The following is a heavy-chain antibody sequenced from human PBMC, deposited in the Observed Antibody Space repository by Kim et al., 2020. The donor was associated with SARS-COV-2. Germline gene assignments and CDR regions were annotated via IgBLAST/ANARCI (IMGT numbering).Heavy chain of an antibody. J-gene: IGHJ6*02. CDR1: GGSISSSSYY. CDR3: ACLRGYYGMDV. V-gene: IGHV4-39*01. CDR2: IYYSGST. Sequence: SETLSLTCTVSGGSISSSSYYWGWIRQPPGKGLEWIGSIYYSGSTYYNPSLKSRVTISVDTSKNQFSLKLSSVTAADTAVYYCACLRGYYGMDVWGQGTTVTVSS.